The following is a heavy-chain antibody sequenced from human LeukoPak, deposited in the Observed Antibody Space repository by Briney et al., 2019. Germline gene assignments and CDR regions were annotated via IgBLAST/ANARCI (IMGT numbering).Heavy chain of an antibody. CDR3: ARTLYGSGSFGLGY. V-gene: IGHV3-30-3*01. CDR2: ISYDGSNK. CDR1: GFTFSSYA. J-gene: IGHJ4*02. D-gene: IGHD3-10*01. Sequence: PGGSLRLSCAASGFTFSSYAMHWVRQAPGKGLEWVAVISYDGSNKYYADSVKGRFTISRDNSKNTLYLQMNSLRAEDTAVYYCARTLYGSGSFGLGYWGQGTLVTVSS.